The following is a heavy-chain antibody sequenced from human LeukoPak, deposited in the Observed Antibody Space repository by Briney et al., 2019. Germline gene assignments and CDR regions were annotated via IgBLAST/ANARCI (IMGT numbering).Heavy chain of an antibody. CDR3: AREGYYGSGSPPSLYFDY. D-gene: IGHD3-10*01. V-gene: IGHV3-9*01. Sequence: GGSLRLSCAASGFSFDDYAMHWVRQAPGKGLEWVSGISYNGGSVDYVDSVKGRFTISRDNSRSTLYLQMNSLRPEDTAIYYCAREGYYGSGSPPSLYFDYWGQGTLVTVSS. J-gene: IGHJ4*02. CDR1: GFSFDDYA. CDR2: ISYNGGSV.